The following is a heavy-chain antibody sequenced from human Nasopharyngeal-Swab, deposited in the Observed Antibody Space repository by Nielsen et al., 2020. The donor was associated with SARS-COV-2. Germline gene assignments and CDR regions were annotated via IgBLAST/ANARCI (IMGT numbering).Heavy chain of an antibody. CDR2: IYYSGST. D-gene: IGHD3-3*01. CDR3: ARVGGLWSAGFYYYYMDA. V-gene: IGHV4-59*01. Sequence: WIRQPPGKGLEWSGYIYYSGSTNYNPSLKSRVTISVDTSKNQFSLKLSSVTAADTAVYYCARVGGLWSAGFYYYYMDAWGKGTTVTVSS. J-gene: IGHJ6*03.